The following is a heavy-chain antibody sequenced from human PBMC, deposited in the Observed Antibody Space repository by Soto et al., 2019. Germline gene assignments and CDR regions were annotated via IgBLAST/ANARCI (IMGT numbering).Heavy chain of an antibody. D-gene: IGHD5-12*01. J-gene: IGHJ5*02. CDR2: IKPDGSEK. Sequence: EVQLVESGGGLVQPGGSLRLSCIGSGFTFSSHWMSWVRQTPERGLEWLANIKPDGSEKNYGDSVKGRFTISRDNAQNSLYLQMCSLRAEDTAIYYGARAWTWGQGILVTVSS. V-gene: IGHV3-7*01. CDR3: ARAWT. CDR1: GFTFSSHW.